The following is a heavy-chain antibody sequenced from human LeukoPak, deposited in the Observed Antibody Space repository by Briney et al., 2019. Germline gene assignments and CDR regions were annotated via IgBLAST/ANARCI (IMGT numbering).Heavy chain of an antibody. CDR1: GYSINSGYY. Sequence: PSETLSLTCAVSGYSINSGYYWGRIRQPPGKGLEWIGSNYDSGSTYYNPSLKSRVTISVDTSKNQLSLKLSSVTAADTAVYYCASSGVVVPAVDFDYWGQGTLVTVS. J-gene: IGHJ4*02. CDR2: NYDSGST. CDR3: ASSGVVVPAVDFDY. V-gene: IGHV4-38-2*01. D-gene: IGHD2-2*01.